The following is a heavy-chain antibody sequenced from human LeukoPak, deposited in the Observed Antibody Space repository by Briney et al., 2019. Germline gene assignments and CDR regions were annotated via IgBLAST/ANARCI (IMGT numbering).Heavy chain of an antibody. V-gene: IGHV3-21*01. D-gene: IGHD1-26*01. CDR1: GFTVNNYY. CDR2: ISSSSSYI. Sequence: GGSLRLSCAASGFTVNNYYMTWVRQAPGKGLEWVSSISSSSSYIYYADSVKGRFTISRDNAKNSLYLQMNSLRAEDTAVYYCARELGLRGFDYWGQGTLVTASS. CDR3: ARELGLRGFDY. J-gene: IGHJ4*02.